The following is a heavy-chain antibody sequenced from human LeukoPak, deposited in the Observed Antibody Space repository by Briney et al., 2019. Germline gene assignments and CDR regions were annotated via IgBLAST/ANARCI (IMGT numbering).Heavy chain of an antibody. CDR2: IKPNSGGA. J-gene: IGHJ4*02. Sequence: ASVKVSCKASGYTFTGYYMHWVRQAPGQGLEWMGWIKPNSGGANYAQKLQGRVTMTRDTSISTAYMELSRLRSDDTAVYYCARAVAGSRFDYWGQGTLVTVSS. V-gene: IGHV1-2*02. CDR1: GYTFTGYY. CDR3: ARAVAGSRFDY. D-gene: IGHD6-19*01.